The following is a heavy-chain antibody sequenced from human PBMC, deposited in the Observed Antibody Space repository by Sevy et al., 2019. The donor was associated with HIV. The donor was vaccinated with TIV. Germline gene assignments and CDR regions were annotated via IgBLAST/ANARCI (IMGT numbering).Heavy chain of an antibody. CDR2: IYTSGST. CDR3: ARDRTYYYGSGSYYFDY. J-gene: IGHJ4*02. V-gene: IGHV4-4*07. Sequence: SETLSLTCTVSGGSISSYYWSWIRQPAGKGLEWIGRIYTSGSTNYNPSLKSRVTMSVDTSKNQFSLKLSPVTAADTAVYYCARDRTYYYGSGSYYFDYWGQGTLVTVSS. D-gene: IGHD3-10*01. CDR1: GGSISSYY.